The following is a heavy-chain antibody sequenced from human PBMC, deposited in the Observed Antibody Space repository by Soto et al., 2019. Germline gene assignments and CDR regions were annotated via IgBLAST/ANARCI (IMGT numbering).Heavy chain of an antibody. V-gene: IGHV4-59*08. CDR2: VYYSGST. J-gene: IGHJ4*02. CDR1: GGSISSYY. CDR3: VRRHGLTIDAYY. D-gene: IGHD3-10*01. Sequence: SETLSLTCTVSGGSISSYYWSWIRQPPGKGLEWIGYVYYSGSTNYNPSLKSRVTISVDTSKNQFSLKLTSVTAADTAVYYCVRRHGLTIDAYYWGQGTLVTVS.